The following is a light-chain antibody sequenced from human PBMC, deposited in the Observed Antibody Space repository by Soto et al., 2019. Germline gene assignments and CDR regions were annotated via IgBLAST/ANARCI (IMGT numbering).Light chain of an antibody. CDR2: DVN. CDR3: CAYSTSGTHV. J-gene: IGLJ1*01. V-gene: IGLV2-14*03. CDR1: SSDVGSYDY. Sequence: QSALTQPASVSGSPGQSITSSCTGTSSDVGSYDYVSWHQQHPGKAPKLIIYDVNNRPSGVPSRFSGSKSGNTASLIISGLQTEDEADYYCCAYSTSGTHVFGTGPKVTVL.